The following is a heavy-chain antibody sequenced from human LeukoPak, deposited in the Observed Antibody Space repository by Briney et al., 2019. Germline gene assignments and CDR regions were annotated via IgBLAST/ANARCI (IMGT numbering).Heavy chain of an antibody. J-gene: IGHJ5*02. D-gene: IGHD3-10*01. CDR3: AAATYGSGSYWFDP. Sequence: ASVKASCKASGGTFSSYAISWVRQAPGQGLEWMGGIIPIFGTANYAQKFQGRVTITADESTSTAYMELSSLRSEDTAVYYCAAATYGSGSYWFDPWGQGTLVTVSS. CDR1: GGTFSSYA. CDR2: IIPIFGTA. V-gene: IGHV1-69*13.